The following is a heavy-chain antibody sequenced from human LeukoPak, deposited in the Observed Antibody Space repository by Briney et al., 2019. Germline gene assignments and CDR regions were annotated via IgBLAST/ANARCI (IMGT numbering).Heavy chain of an antibody. CDR2: INPNTGGT. V-gene: IGHV1-2*02. CDR1: GYTFTAYY. D-gene: IGHD6-6*01. Sequence: ASVKVSCKASGYTFTAYYIHWVRQAPGQRLEWMGWINPNTGGTNYAQKFQGRVTMTRDTSISAAYMELSSLRSDDSAVYYCARPRYSSASSDYHYYMDVWGKGTTVTVS. CDR3: ARPRYSSASSDYHYYMDV. J-gene: IGHJ6*03.